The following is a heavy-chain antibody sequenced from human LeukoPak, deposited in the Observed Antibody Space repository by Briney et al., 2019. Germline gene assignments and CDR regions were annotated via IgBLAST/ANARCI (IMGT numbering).Heavy chain of an antibody. CDR2: IYSSGST. V-gene: IGHV4-59*01. CDR1: GFTFNNYW. J-gene: IGHJ4*02. Sequence: GSLRLSCEASGFTFNNYWMSWFRQAPGKGLESIGYIYSSGSTHYNPSLKSRVTISVDTSKNQFSLKLSSVTAADTAVYYCARGVGSGYTDYWGQGALVTVSS. CDR3: ARGVGSGYTDY. D-gene: IGHD3-22*01.